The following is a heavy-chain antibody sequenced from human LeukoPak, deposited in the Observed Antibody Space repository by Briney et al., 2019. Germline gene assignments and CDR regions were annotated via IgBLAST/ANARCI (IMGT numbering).Heavy chain of an antibody. CDR1: GGSISSYY. CDR3: ARLLDYDILTGYPTGYAFDI. CDR2: IYYSGST. Sequence: PETLSLTCTVSGGSISSYYWSWIRQPPGKGLEWIGYIYYSGSTNYNPSLKSRVTISVDTSKNQFSLKLSSVTAADTAVYYCARLLDYDILTGYPTGYAFDIWGQGTMVTVSS. J-gene: IGHJ3*02. V-gene: IGHV4-59*08. D-gene: IGHD3-9*01.